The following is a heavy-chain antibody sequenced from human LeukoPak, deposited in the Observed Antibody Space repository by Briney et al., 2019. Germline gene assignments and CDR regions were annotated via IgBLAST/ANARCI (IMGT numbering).Heavy chain of an antibody. J-gene: IGHJ4*02. CDR2: FRGSDGST. D-gene: IGHD2-2*01. Sequence: GGSLRLSCAASGFTFSSYSMSWVRQAPGKGLEWVSLFRGSDGSTYYADSVKGRFTISRDISKNTLYLRMNSLRAEDTAVYYCAKLYYLSPSLSVELTYFDYWGQGTLVTVSS. V-gene: IGHV3-23*01. CDR3: AKLYYLSPSLSVELTYFDY. CDR1: GFTFSSYS.